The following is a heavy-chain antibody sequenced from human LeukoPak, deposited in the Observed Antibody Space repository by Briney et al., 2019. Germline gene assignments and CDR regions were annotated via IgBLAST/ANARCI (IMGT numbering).Heavy chain of an antibody. V-gene: IGHV4-30-2*01. Sequence: PSETLSLTCAVSGGSISSGGYSWSWIRQPPGKGLEWIGYIYHSGSTYYNPSLKSRVTISVDRSKNQFSLKLSSVTAADTAVYYCASGYCSGGSCYPYYWGQGTLVTVSS. CDR2: IYHSGST. CDR3: ASGYCSGGSCYPYY. J-gene: IGHJ4*02. D-gene: IGHD2-15*01. CDR1: GGSISSGGYS.